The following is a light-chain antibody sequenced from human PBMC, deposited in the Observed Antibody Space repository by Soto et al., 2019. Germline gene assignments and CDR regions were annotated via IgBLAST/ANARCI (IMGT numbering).Light chain of an antibody. CDR2: GAS. CDR3: QQYGTSPLT. J-gene: IGKJ4*01. CDR1: QSVSSSY. V-gene: IGKV3-20*01. Sequence: ESVLTQSPGTLSLSPGERDNLSCRASQSVSSSYLAWYQQKPGQAPRLLIYGASSRATGIPDRFSGSGSGTDFTLTISRLEPEDFAVYYCQQYGTSPLTFGGGTKVEIK.